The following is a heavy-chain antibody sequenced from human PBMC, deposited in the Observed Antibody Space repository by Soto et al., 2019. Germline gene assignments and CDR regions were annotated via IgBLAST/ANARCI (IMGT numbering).Heavy chain of an antibody. J-gene: IGHJ6*02. CDR2: IYPGDSDT. Sequence: GESLKISCKGSGYSFTSYWIGWVRQMPGKGLEWMGIIYPGDSDTRYSPSFQGQVTISADKSISTAYLQWSSLKASDTAMYYCASLSGYYPKDYYYGMDVWGQGTTVTVSS. CDR1: GYSFTSYW. CDR3: ASLSGYYPKDYYYGMDV. D-gene: IGHD3-9*01. V-gene: IGHV5-51*01.